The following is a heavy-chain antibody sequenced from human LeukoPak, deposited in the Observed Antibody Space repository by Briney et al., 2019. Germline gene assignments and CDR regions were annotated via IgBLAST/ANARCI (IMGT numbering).Heavy chain of an antibody. Sequence: SETLSLTCAVSGYSISSSSNWWGWIRQPPGKGLEWIGYIYHTGSTYCNSSLKSRVRMSVDTSKNQISLKLSSVTAVDTAVYYCARTQGYCSSTSCYPFDYWGQGTLVTVSS. D-gene: IGHD2-2*01. J-gene: IGHJ4*02. CDR2: IYHTGST. CDR1: GYSISSSSNW. CDR3: ARTQGYCSSTSCYPFDY. V-gene: IGHV4-28*01.